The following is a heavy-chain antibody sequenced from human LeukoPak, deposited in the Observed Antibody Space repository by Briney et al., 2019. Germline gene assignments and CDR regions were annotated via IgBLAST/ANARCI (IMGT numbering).Heavy chain of an antibody. V-gene: IGHV4-59*01. CDR1: GVSITSYY. CDR2: IYSSGST. CDR3: ARGGAHSGYEFDC. Sequence: PSETLSLTCTVSGVSITSYYWTWIRQPPGKGLERIGHIYSSGSTNYNPSLESRLTMSVGTSTNQFSLKLSSVTAADTAVYYCARGGAHSGYEFDCWGQGTLVTVSS. D-gene: IGHD5-12*01. J-gene: IGHJ4*02.